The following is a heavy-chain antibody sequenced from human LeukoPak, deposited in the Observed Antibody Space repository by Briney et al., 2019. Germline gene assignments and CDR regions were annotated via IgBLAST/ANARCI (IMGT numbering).Heavy chain of an antibody. CDR1: GGTFSSYA. D-gene: IGHD4-11*01. Sequence: ASVKVSCKVSGGTFSSYAISWVRQAPGEGLVWRGWIIPILGIANYAQKFQGRVTITADKSTSTAYMELSSLRSEDTAVYYCAKDNSGNYGYNYWGQGTLVTVAS. V-gene: IGHV1-69*04. CDR3: AKDNSGNYGYNY. J-gene: IGHJ4*02. CDR2: IIPILGIA.